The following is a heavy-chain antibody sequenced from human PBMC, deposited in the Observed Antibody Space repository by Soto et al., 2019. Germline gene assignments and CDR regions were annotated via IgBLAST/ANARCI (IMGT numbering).Heavy chain of an antibody. J-gene: IGHJ5*02. CDR3: AKDLTRQLAYWLDP. V-gene: IGHV1-2*02. D-gene: IGHD6-6*01. CDR1: GFSFTGYY. CDR2: INAHSGGT. Sequence: ASVKVSFKASGFSFTGYYIHLLRQAPGQGLEWMGWINAHSGGTEYAQKFQGRVTLTRDTSIATAYLTLTSLTSDDTALYYCAKDLTRQLAYWLDPWGQGTKVTVSS.